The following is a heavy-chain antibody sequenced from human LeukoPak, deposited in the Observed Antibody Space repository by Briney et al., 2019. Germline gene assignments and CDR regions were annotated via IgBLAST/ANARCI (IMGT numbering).Heavy chain of an antibody. CDR3: ARDPNWGSGY. V-gene: IGHV3-23*01. J-gene: IGHJ4*02. CDR2: ISGSGDNT. CDR1: GFTFSSYA. D-gene: IGHD7-27*01. Sequence: PGGSLRLSCAASGFTFSSYAMSWVRQAPGKGPEWVSGISGSGDNTYYADSVKGRFTISRDNSKNTLYVQVNSLGTEDTAVYYCARDPNWGSGYWGQGTLVTVSS.